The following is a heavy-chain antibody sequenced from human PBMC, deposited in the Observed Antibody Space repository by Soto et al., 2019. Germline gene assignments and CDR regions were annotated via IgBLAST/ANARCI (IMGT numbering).Heavy chain of an antibody. CDR3: ARVLKYQLLFSAFDI. J-gene: IGHJ3*02. CDR2: INHSGST. Sequence: QVQLQQWGAGLLKPSETLSLTCAVYGGSFSGYYWSWIRQPPGKGLEWIGEINHSGSTNYNPSLKSRVTISVDTSKNQFSLKLSSVTAADTAVYYCARVLKYQLLFSAFDIWGQGTMVTVSS. D-gene: IGHD2-2*01. CDR1: GGSFSGYY. V-gene: IGHV4-34*01.